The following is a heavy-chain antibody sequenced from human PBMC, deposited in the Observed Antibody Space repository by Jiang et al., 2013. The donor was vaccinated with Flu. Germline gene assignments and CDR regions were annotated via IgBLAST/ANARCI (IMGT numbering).Heavy chain of an antibody. D-gene: IGHD2-21*02. V-gene: IGHV1-69*06. J-gene: IGHJ4*02. CDR2: IIPIFGTV. CDR3: RAVVVTSYVDY. Sequence: SGAEVKKPGSSVKVSCKASGGTFSSYVISWVRQAPGQGLEWMGGIIPIFGTVNYAQKFQGRVTITAEKSTSTVYMEVSSLRFEDTAVYYCRAVVVTSYVDYWGQGTLVTVSS. CDR1: GGTFSSYV.